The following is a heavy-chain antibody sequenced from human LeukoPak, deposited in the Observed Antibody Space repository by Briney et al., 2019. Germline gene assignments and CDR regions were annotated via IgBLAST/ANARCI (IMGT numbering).Heavy chain of an antibody. J-gene: IGHJ5*02. CDR3: ARAVRYGSGSYGFDP. CDR1: GGTFSSYA. D-gene: IGHD3-10*01. CDR2: IIPIFGTA. Sequence: SVKVSCKASGGTFSSYAISWVRQAPGQGLEWMGGIIPIFGTANYAQKFQGRVTITTDESTSTAYMELSSLRSEDTAVYYCARAVRYGSGSYGFDPWGQGTLVTVSS. V-gene: IGHV1-69*05.